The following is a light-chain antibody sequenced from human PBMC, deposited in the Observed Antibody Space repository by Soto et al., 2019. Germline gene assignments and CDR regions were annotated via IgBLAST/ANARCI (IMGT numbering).Light chain of an antibody. J-gene: IGLJ1*01. CDR3: KSYAGSNTYV. Sequence: QSALTQPASVSGSPGQSITISCTGTTNDVGGYNYVSWYQQHPGKAPKLLIFEVSSRPSGVSNRFSGSKSGNTASLTVSGLQAADEADYFCKSYAGSNTYVFGSGTKVTVL. V-gene: IGLV2-14*01. CDR2: EVS. CDR1: TNDVGGYNY.